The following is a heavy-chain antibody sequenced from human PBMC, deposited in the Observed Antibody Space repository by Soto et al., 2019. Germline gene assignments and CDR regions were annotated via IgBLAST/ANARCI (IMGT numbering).Heavy chain of an antibody. CDR3: ATAEVDY. V-gene: IGHV3-74*01. J-gene: IGHJ4*02. CDR2: MNSDGSTT. CDR1: GFTFGNYW. Sequence: PGGSLRLSCAASGFTFGNYWMHWVRQAPGRGLEWVSRMNSDGSTTNYADSVKGRFTVSRDNAKNTLYLQMNSLRAEDTAVYYCATAEVDYWGPGTLVTVSS.